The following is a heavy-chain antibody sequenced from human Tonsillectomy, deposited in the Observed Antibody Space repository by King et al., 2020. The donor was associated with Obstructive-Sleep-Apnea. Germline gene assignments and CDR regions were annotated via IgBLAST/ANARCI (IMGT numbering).Heavy chain of an antibody. CDR3: VRAEMLXLSDGRXXYQMGSHLSX. CDR1: GXXXXTYX. Sequence: QLVQSGAEVKKXGSSVKVSCXASGXXXXTYXFTWXRQAXGQXLEWMXGXIPILRMXNYAQKXQXXLTTTADKSTXSAYLGLGSRTSGDTAVYXCVRAEMLXLSDGRXXYQMGSHLSXXGRXTLVIVPS. CDR2: XIPILRMX. V-gene: IGHV1-69*10. J-gene: IGHJ4*02. D-gene: IGHD1-26*01.